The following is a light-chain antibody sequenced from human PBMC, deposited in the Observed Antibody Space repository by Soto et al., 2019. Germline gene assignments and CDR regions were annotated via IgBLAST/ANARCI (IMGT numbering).Light chain of an antibody. V-gene: IGLV2-14*01. Sequence: QSALTQPASVSGSPGQSSTISCTGTSSDVGGYNYVSWYQQHPGKAPKLMIYEVSNRPSGVSNRFSGSKSGNTASLTISGLQAEDEADYYCSAYTSSSTNYVFGTGTQVTVL. J-gene: IGLJ1*01. CDR3: SAYTSSSTNYV. CDR2: EVS. CDR1: SSDVGGYNY.